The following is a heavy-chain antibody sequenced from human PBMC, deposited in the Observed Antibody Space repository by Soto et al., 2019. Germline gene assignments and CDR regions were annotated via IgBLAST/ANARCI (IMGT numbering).Heavy chain of an antibody. J-gene: IGHJ5*02. Sequence: SETRCLTCTVSGGSISSGDYYWSWIRQPPGKGLEWIGYIYYSGSTYYNPSLKSQVTISVDTSKNQFSLKLSSVTAADTAVYYCARGRAEWLVTGDWFDPWGQGTLVTVSS. V-gene: IGHV4-30-4*01. CDR3: ARGRAEWLVTGDWFDP. D-gene: IGHD6-19*01. CDR2: IYYSGST. CDR1: GGSISSGDYY.